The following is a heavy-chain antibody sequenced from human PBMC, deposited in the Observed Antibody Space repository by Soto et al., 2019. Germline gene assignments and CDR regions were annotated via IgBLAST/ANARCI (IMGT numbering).Heavy chain of an antibody. CDR3: ARDGNSGYNWDYYYGMDG. CDR2: ISYDGSNK. CDR1: GFPFSSFA. D-gene: IGHD5-12*01. J-gene: IGHJ6*02. Sequence: QVHLVESGGGVVQPGTSLRLSCAASGFPFSSFAMHWVRQAPGKGLECVAVISYDGSNKYYAESVKGRFTISRDNSKNTLSLQMDSLRAEDTALYYCARDGNSGYNWDYYYGMDGWGQGTTVTVSS. V-gene: IGHV3-30-3*01.